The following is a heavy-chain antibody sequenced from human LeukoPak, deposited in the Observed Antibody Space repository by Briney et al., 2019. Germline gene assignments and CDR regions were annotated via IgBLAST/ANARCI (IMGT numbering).Heavy chain of an antibody. CDR2: ISNSGGST. D-gene: IGHD3-10*01. J-gene: IGHJ3*02. CDR3: AKWGNGSGKNNAFDI. Sequence: GGSLRLSCAASGFTFSNYAMSWVRQAPGKGLEWVSGISNSGGSTYYADSVKGRFTISRDNSKNTLYLQMISLRAEDTAVYYCAKWGNGSGKNNAFDIWGQGTMVTVSS. V-gene: IGHV3-23*01. CDR1: GFTFSNYA.